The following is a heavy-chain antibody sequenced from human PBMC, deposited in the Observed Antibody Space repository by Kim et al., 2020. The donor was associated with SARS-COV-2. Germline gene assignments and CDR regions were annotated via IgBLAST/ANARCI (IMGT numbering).Heavy chain of an antibody. CDR2: T. D-gene: IGHD6-13*01. J-gene: IGHJ4*02. Sequence: TYSNPAPKSRVTMSVDTSKNQFSLKLSSVTAADTAVYYCARLSAAAGFDYWGQGTLVTVSS. CDR3: ARLSAAAGFDY. V-gene: IGHV4-39*01.